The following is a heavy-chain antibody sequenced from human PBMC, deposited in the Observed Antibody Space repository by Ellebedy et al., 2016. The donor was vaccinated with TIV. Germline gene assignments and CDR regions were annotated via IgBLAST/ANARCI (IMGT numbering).Heavy chain of an antibody. D-gene: IGHD3-9*01. CDR3: ARLRYFDGVDY. CDR2: INHSGST. J-gene: IGHJ4*02. V-gene: IGHV4-34*01. Sequence: GSLRLSXAASGFTFTTYSMNWVRQPPGKGLEWIGEINHSGSTNYNPSLKSRVTISVDTSKNQFSLKLSSVTAADTAVYYCARLRYFDGVDYWGQGTLVTVSS. CDR1: GFTFTTYS.